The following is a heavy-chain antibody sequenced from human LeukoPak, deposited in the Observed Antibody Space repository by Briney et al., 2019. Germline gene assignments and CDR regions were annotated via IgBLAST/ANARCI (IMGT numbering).Heavy chain of an antibody. J-gene: IGHJ6*02. D-gene: IGHD6-13*01. CDR2: ISGSGGST. CDR1: GFTFSSYA. V-gene: IGHV3-23*01. Sequence: GGSLRLSCAASGFTFSSYAMSWVRQAPGKGLEWVSAISGSGGSTYYADSVKGRFTISRDNSKNTLYLQMNSLRAEDTAVYYCAKPAVAAAGTGGVGHYYYYYGMDVWGQGTTVTVSS. CDR3: AKPAVAAAGTGGVGHYYYYYGMDV.